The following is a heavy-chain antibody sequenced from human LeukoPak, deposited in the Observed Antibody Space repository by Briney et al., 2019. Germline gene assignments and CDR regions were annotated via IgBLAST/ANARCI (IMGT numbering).Heavy chain of an antibody. Sequence: GGSLRLSCAASGFTFSSYSMSWVRQAPGKGLDWVSSIGGSGGRIDYADSVKGRFTISRDNSKNTLSLQMNSLTAEDTAVYYCAKNPRLEGWIYFDSWGQGILVTVSS. CDR3: AKNPRLEGWIYFDS. CDR2: IGGSGGRI. J-gene: IGHJ4*02. D-gene: IGHD1-1*01. V-gene: IGHV3-23*01. CDR1: GFTFSSYS.